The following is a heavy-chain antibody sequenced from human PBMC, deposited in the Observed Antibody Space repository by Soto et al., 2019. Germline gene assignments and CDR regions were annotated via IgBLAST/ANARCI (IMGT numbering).Heavy chain of an antibody. CDR3: ARGYYQNYYDSSGYSNPLYYFDY. J-gene: IGHJ4*02. V-gene: IGHV4-30-4*08. D-gene: IGHD3-22*01. Sequence: SETLSLTCTVSGGSISSSSYYWGWIRQPPGKGLEWIGYIYYSGSTYYNPSLKSRVTISVDTSKNQFSLKLSSVTAADTAVYYCARGYYQNYYDSSGYSNPLYYFDYWGQGTLVTVSS. CDR2: IYYSGST. CDR1: GGSISSSSYY.